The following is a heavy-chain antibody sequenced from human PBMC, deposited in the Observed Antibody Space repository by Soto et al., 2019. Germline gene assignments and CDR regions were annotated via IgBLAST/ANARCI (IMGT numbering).Heavy chain of an antibody. D-gene: IGHD3-3*01. Sequence: SETLSLTCALSGVSISGFYWSWIRQPPGKGLEYIGYIYYSGSTYYNPSLKSRVTVSLDSSKNQFSLKLTSVTAADTAIYYCARGHLWLEDWPQGTLVTVSS. CDR3: ARGHLWLED. J-gene: IGHJ4*02. CDR2: IYYSGST. V-gene: IGHV4-59*01. CDR1: GVSISGFY.